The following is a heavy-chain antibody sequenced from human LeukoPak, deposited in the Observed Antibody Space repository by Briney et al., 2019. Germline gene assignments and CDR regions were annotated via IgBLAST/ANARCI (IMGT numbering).Heavy chain of an antibody. CDR3: ARGLYYIDV. Sequence: GGSLRLSCAASGFTFSTHTMAWIRQAPGKGLEWVSYISGSTSVIYYADSVKGRFTISRDNAKNSLYLPMNSLRNEDTAIYYCARGLYYIDVWGNGTAVTVS. V-gene: IGHV3-48*02. CDR2: ISGSTSVI. CDR1: GFTFSTHT. J-gene: IGHJ6*03.